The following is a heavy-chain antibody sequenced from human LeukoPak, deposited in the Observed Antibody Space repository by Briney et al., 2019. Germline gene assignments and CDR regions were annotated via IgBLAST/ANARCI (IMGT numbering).Heavy chain of an antibody. D-gene: IGHD3-10*01. CDR2: INHSGST. Sequence: SETLSLTCAVYGGSFSGYYWSWIRQPPGTGLEWIGEINHSGSTNYNPSLKSRVTISVDTSKNKFSLKLSSVTAAATAVYYCARGVYGSGSYYFDYWGQGTLVTVSS. CDR3: ARGVYGSGSYYFDY. V-gene: IGHV4-34*01. J-gene: IGHJ4*02. CDR1: GGSFSGYY.